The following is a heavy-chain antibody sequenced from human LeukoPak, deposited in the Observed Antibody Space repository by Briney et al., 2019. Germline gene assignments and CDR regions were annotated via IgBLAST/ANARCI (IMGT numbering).Heavy chain of an antibody. Sequence: SETLSLTCTVSGGSISSYYWSWIRQPPGKGLEWIGYIYYSGSTNYNPSLKSRVTISVDTSKNQFSLKLSSVTAADTAVYYCARHPYGDYGYFQHWGQGTLVTVSS. CDR1: GGSISSYY. D-gene: IGHD4-17*01. CDR3: ARHPYGDYGYFQH. CDR2: IYYSGST. J-gene: IGHJ1*01. V-gene: IGHV4-59*08.